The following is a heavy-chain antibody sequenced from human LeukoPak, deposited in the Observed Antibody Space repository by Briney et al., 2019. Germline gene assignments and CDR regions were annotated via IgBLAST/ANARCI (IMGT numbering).Heavy chain of an antibody. Sequence: GGSLKLSCAASGFTFSSYDMHWVRQGTGKGLEWVSAIGTAGDTYYPGSVKGRFTTSRENAKNSLYLQMNSLRVGDTAVYYCARGRGWGTFDIWGQGTMVTVSS. V-gene: IGHV3-13*04. D-gene: IGHD3-10*01. J-gene: IGHJ3*02. CDR3: ARGRGWGTFDI. CDR1: GFTFSSYD. CDR2: IGTAGDT.